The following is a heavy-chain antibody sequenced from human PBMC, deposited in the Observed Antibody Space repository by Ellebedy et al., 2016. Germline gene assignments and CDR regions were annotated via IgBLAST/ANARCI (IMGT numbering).Heavy chain of an antibody. CDR3: ARLRGADFVGS. Sequence: GESLKISCAASGFTFSSYSMNWVRQAPGKGLEWVSYISSSSSTIYYADSVKGRFTISRDNAKNSLYLQMNSLRAEDTAVYYCARLRGADFVGSWGQGTPVTVSS. V-gene: IGHV3-48*01. J-gene: IGHJ4*02. CDR2: ISSSSSTI. CDR1: GFTFSSYS. D-gene: IGHD1-26*01.